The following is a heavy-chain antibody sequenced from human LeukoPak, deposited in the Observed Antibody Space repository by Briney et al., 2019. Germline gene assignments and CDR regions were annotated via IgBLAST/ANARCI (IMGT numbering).Heavy chain of an antibody. CDR2: IKQDGSEK. D-gene: IGHD3-22*01. CDR1: GFTSSSYW. J-gene: IGHJ4*02. Sequence: HPGGSLRLSCAASGFTSSSYWMSWVRQAPGKGLEWVANIKQDGSEKYYVDSVKGRFTISRDNAKNSLYLQMNSLRAEDTAVYYCARDFRPYYYDSSGYYLVALTHDYWGQGTLVTVSS. CDR3: ARDFRPYYYDSSGYYLVALTHDY. V-gene: IGHV3-7*01.